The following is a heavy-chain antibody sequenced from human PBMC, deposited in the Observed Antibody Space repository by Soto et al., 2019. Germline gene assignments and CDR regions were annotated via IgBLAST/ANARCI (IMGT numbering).Heavy chain of an antibody. CDR2: MTGDGRTT. CDR1: GFTFGDYW. Sequence: PGGSLRLSCAASGFTFGDYWMHWVRQPPGKWPEWVSRMTGDGRTTQYADSVKGRFTASRDNAKSTLYLQMNSLRAEDTAVYYCATAEVDYWGPGTLVTVSS. J-gene: IGHJ4*02. V-gene: IGHV3-74*03. CDR3: ATAEVDY.